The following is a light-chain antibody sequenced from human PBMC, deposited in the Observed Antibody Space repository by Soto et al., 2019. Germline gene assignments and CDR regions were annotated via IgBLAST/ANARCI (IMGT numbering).Light chain of an antibody. CDR1: SSDVGDYDY. J-gene: IGLJ1*01. CDR2: EVT. Sequence: QSALTQPPSASGSPAQSVTISCTGTSSDVGDYDYVSWYQQYPGKAPKLLIYEVTKRPSGVPGRFSGSKSGNTASLTVSGLQAEDEAVYYCGSYAGNNPFVFGTGTKLTVL. V-gene: IGLV2-8*01. CDR3: GSYAGNNPFV.